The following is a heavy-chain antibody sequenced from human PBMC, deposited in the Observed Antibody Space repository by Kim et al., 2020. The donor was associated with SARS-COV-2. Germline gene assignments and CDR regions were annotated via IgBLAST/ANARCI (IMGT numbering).Heavy chain of an antibody. D-gene: IGHD3-10*01. V-gene: IGHV4-39*01. J-gene: IGHJ4*02. CDR3: ASRRGTYGSGNY. Sequence: SETLSLTCTVSDGSISSSSYYWGWIRQPPGKGLEWIGSIYYSGSTYYNPSLKSRVTISVDTSKNQFSLKLSSVTAADTAVYYCASRRGTYGSGNYWGQGTLVTVSS. CDR1: DGSISSSSYY. CDR2: IYYSGST.